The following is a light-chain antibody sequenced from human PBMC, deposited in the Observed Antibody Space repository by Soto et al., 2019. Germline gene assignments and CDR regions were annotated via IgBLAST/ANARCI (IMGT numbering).Light chain of an antibody. Sequence: DIQMTQSPSSLSASVGDRVTITCRASQSISSYLNWYQQNPGKAPKLLIYAASSLQSGVPSRFSGSGSGTDFTLPISSLQPEDFATYYCHKSYSTPRTFGQGTKVEIK. CDR3: HKSYSTPRT. V-gene: IGKV1-39*01. CDR1: QSISSY. CDR2: AAS. J-gene: IGKJ1*01.